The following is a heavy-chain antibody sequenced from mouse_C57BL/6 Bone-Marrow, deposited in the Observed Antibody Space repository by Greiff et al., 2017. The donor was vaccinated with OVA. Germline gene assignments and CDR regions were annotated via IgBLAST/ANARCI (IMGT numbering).Heavy chain of an antibody. CDR2: INPSSGYT. CDR3: TRTTVVERGY. CDR1: GYTFTSYT. J-gene: IGHJ2*01. V-gene: IGHV1-4*01. Sequence: VQLQQSGAELARPGASVKMSCKASGYTFTSYTMHWVKQRPGQGLEWIGYINPSSGYTKYNQKFKGKAILTADKSSSTAYMELRSLTSEDSAVYYCTRTTVVERGYWGQGTTLTVSS. D-gene: IGHD1-1*01.